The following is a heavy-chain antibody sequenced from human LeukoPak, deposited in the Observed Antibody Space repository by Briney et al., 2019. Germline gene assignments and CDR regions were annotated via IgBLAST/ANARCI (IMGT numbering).Heavy chain of an antibody. CDR2: ISDSGGST. J-gene: IGHJ4*02. CDR1: GFIFSSYD. D-gene: IGHD5-18*01. Sequence: GGSLRLSCAASGFIFSSYDMSWVRQAPGKGLEWVSAISDSGGSTYYADSVKGRFTISRDNSKNTLYLQMNSLRAEDTAVYYCVNGARGNTYGSGYWGQGTLVTVSS. CDR3: VNGARGNTYGSGY. V-gene: IGHV3-23*01.